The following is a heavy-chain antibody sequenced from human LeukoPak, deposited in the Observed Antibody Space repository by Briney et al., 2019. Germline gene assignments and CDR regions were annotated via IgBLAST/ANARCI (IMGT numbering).Heavy chain of an antibody. V-gene: IGHV4-34*01. CDR2: TNQCGSA. Sequence: SETLSLTCAVYGGSFIDYYWSWLRQPPGRGLEWVGETNQCGSANYNPSLKSRVTISVDTSKNQFSLTLSSVTAADTAVYYCARGDYDILAGWGYYFDYWGQGTLVTVSS. CDR1: GGSFIDYY. J-gene: IGHJ4*02. CDR3: ARGDYDILAGWGYYFDY. D-gene: IGHD3-9*01.